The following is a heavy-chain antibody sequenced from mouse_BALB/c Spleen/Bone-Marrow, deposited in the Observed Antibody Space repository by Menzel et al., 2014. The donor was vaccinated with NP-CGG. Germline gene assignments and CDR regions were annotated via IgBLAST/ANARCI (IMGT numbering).Heavy chain of an antibody. V-gene: IGHV5-17*02. J-gene: IGHJ3*01. CDR2: ISSGSSTI. D-gene: IGHD2-3*01. CDR1: GFTFSSFG. Sequence: EVNLVESGGGLVQPGGSRKLSCAASGFTFSSFGMHWVRQAPEKGLEWVAYISSGSSTIYYADTVKGRFTISRDNPKNTLFLQMTSLRSEDTAMYYCARSYDGYYGFAYWGQGTLVTVSA. CDR3: ARSYDGYYGFAY.